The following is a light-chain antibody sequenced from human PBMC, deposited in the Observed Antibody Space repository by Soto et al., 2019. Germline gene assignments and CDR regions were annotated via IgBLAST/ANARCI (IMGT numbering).Light chain of an antibody. J-gene: IGLJ1*01. CDR3: YSFAGSTTFSYV. Sequence: QSVLTQPASVSGSPGQSISISRTGTSSDVVTYNLVSWYQQHPGKAPTVLIYEGTKRPSGVSNRFSGSKSGNTASLTISGLQTEDEADYYCYSFAGSTTFSYVFGPGTKVTVL. V-gene: IGLV2-23*03. CDR2: EGT. CDR1: SSDVVTYNL.